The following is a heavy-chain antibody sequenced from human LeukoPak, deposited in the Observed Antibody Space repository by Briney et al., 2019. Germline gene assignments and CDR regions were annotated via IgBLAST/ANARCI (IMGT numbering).Heavy chain of an antibody. V-gene: IGHV4-38-2*02. J-gene: IGHJ5*02. Sequence: SETLSLTCTVSGYSISSGYYWGWIRQPPGKGLGWIGSIYHSGSTYYNPSLKSRLTMSVDTSKNQFSLKMTSVTAADTAFYYCARDQGGTYMNWFDPWGQGTLVTVSS. CDR2: IYHSGST. D-gene: IGHD1-26*01. CDR3: ARDQGGTYMNWFDP. CDR1: GYSISSGYY.